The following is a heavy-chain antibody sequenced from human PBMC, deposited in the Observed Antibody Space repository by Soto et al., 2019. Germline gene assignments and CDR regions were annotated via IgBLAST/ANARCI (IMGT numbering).Heavy chain of an antibody. CDR3: AILSLRFDP. J-gene: IGHJ5*02. Sequence: EVQLVEAGGGLGQPGGSLTLSCEASGFDFRSFWIHWVRQVPGKGLVWVSRINADGTVATYADSVKGRFITSRDNAKNILYLQMNSLRVDDTAVYYCAILSLRFDPWGQGTLVTVSS. V-gene: IGHV3-74*01. CDR2: INADGTVA. CDR1: GFDFRSFW.